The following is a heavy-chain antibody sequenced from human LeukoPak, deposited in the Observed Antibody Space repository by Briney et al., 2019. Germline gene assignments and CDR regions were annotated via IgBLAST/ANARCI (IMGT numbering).Heavy chain of an antibody. J-gene: IGHJ4*02. Sequence: PGGSLRLSCAASGFTFSSYSMNWVRQAPGKGLEWVSSISSSSSYIYYADSVKGRFTISRDNSKNTLYLQMNSLRAEDTAVYYCAKDPKGIAVAATNGRFDYWGQGTPVTVSS. CDR2: ISSSSSYI. D-gene: IGHD6-19*01. CDR3: AKDPKGIAVAATNGRFDY. V-gene: IGHV3-21*04. CDR1: GFTFSSYS.